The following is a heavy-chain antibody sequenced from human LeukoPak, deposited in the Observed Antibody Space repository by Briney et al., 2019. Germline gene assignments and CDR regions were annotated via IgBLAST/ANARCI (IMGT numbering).Heavy chain of an antibody. CDR3: TRQSGTVTPIDY. CDR1: SGSLSGYS. D-gene: IGHD4-17*01. V-gene: IGHV4-34*01. J-gene: IGHJ4*02. CDR2: ISHSGIT. Sequence: PSETLSLTCAVSSGSLSGYSWGWIRQPPGKGLEWVGEISHSGITNYNASLKGPVTISLKKSEIQFSLMLSSVTAADTAVYYCTRQSGTVTPIDYWSQGTLVTVSS.